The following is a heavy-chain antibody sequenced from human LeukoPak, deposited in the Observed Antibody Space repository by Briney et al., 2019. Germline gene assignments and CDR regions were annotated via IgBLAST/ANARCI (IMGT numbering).Heavy chain of an antibody. CDR1: GFTFSSYA. CDR2: ISGSGGST. D-gene: IGHD3-9*01. Sequence: LSGGSLRLSCAASGFTFSSYAMSWVRQAPGKGLEWVSAISGSGGSTYYADSVKGRFTISRDNSKNTLYLQMNSLRAEDTAVYYCAKDPPQYYDILTGYYAHYFDYWGQGTLVTVSS. CDR3: AKDPPQYYDILTGYYAHYFDY. V-gene: IGHV3-23*01. J-gene: IGHJ4*02.